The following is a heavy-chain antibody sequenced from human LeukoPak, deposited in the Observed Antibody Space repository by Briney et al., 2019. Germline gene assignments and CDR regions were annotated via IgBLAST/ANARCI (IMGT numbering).Heavy chain of an antibody. V-gene: IGHV1-69*13. CDR1: GGTFIGYA. CDR3: ARGGGRLMNPFDP. CDR2: TIPIFGSA. D-gene: IGHD1-14*01. J-gene: IGHJ5*02. Sequence: SVTVSCKASGGTFIGYAISWVRQAPGQGLEWMGGTIPIFGSASYAQKFQGRVTITADESTSTAYMELTSLRSEDTAVYYCARGGGRLMNPFDPWGQGTLVTVSS.